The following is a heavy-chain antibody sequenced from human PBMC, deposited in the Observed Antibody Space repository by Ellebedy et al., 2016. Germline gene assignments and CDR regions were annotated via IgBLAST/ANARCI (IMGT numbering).Heavy chain of an antibody. V-gene: IGHV3-21*04. J-gene: IGHJ4*02. D-gene: IGHD6-19*01. Sequence: GESLKISCAASGFTFSSYSMNWVRQAPGKGLEWVSSISSSSSYIYYADSVKGRFTISRDSSQNTLYLDMDSLRAEDTAIYYCAKCRHINGCLLDYWGQGTLVTVSS. CDR2: ISSSSSYI. CDR1: GFTFSSYS. CDR3: AKCRHINGCLLDY.